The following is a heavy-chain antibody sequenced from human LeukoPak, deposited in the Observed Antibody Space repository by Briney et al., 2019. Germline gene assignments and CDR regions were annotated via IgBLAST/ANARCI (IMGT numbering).Heavy chain of an antibody. V-gene: IGHV4-39*07. Sequence: SETLSLTCTVSGGSISSSSYYWGWIRQPPGKGLEWIGSIYYSGSTYYNPSLKSRVTISVDTSKNQFSLKLSSVTAADTAVFYCARLFTRAWEYRYGMDVWGQGTAVTVSS. CDR1: GGSISSSSYY. CDR2: IYYSGST. CDR3: ARLFTRAWEYRYGMDV. J-gene: IGHJ6*02. D-gene: IGHD1-26*01.